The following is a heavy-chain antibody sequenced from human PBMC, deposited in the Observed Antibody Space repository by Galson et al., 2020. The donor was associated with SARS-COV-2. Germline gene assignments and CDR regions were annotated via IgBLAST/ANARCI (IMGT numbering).Heavy chain of an antibody. CDR2: ISSGVSTI. CDR3: ARDRGGSGPSYYVDV. V-gene: IGHV3-11*04. Sequence: NSWGSLRLSCAASGFTFSDYYMSWLRQAPGKGLEWVSYISSGVSTIYYSDSVNGRFTISRDNAKNSLYLQMNSLRSEDTAVYYCARDRGGSGPSYYVDVWGKGTTVTISS. CDR1: GFTFSDYY. J-gene: IGHJ6*03. D-gene: IGHD3-10*01.